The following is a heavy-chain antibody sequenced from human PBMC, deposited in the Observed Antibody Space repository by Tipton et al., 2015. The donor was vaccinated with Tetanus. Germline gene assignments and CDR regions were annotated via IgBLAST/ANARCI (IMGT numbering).Heavy chain of an antibody. CDR1: GFTFSSYA. CDR3: ATGDFWSGFYALFDY. J-gene: IGHJ4*02. V-gene: IGHV3-23*01. D-gene: IGHD3-3*01. Sequence: SLRLSCAASGFTFSSYAMSWVRQAPGKGLEWVSAIGDTEFVTYYADSLKGRFTISRDNSKNTLSLQMISLRAEDTAIYYCATGDFWSGFYALFDYWGQGTLVTVSS. CDR2: IGDTEFVT.